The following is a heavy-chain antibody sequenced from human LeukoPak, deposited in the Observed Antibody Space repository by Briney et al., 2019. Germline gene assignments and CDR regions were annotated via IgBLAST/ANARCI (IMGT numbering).Heavy chain of an antibody. D-gene: IGHD2-2*01. V-gene: IGHV4-4*09. J-gene: IGHJ2*01. CDR1: GGSISNYY. Sequence: SETLSLTCTVSGGSISNYYWSWIRQPPGKGLEWIGYIYTSGGTNYNPSLKSRVTISVDTSKNQFSLKLTSVTAADTAVYYCARQGTSSIWYFDLWGRGTLVTVSS. CDR2: IYTSGGT. CDR3: ARQGTSSIWYFDL.